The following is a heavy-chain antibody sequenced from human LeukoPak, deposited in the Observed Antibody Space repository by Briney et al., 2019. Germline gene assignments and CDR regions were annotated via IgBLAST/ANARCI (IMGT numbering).Heavy chain of an antibody. Sequence: PGRSLRLSCAASGFTFSSYAMHWVRQAPGKGLEWVAVISYDGSNKYYAGSVKGRFTISRDNSKNTLYLQMNSLRAEDTAVYYCARGGVFLDPWGQGTLVTVYS. V-gene: IGHV3-30-3*01. J-gene: IGHJ5*02. CDR2: ISYDGSNK. CDR1: GFTFSSYA. CDR3: ARGGVFLDP. D-gene: IGHD2-21*01.